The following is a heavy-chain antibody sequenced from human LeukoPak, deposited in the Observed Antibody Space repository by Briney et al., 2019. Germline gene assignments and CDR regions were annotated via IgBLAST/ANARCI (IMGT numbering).Heavy chain of an antibody. CDR2: IGSSSSYI. CDR1: GFTFSSYS. J-gene: IGHJ4*02. CDR3: ARDYSSSALDY. V-gene: IGHV3-21*01. D-gene: IGHD6-6*01. Sequence: AGSLRLSCAASGFTFSSYSMNWVRQAPGKGLEWVSSIGSSSSYIYYADSVKGRFTISRDNAMNSLYLQMNSLRAEDTAVYHCARDYSSSALDYWGQGTLVTVSS.